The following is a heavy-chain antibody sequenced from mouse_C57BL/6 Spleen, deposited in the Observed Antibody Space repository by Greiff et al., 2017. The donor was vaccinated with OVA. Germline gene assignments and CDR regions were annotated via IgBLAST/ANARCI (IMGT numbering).Heavy chain of an antibody. CDR1: GFTFTDYY. V-gene: IGHV7-3*01. J-gene: IGHJ2*01. CDR3: ARTPLLLRNFDY. CDR2: IRNKANGYTT. D-gene: IGHD1-1*01. Sequence: EVQLVESGGGLVQPGGSLSLSCAASGFTFTDYYMSWVRPPPGKALEWLGFIRNKANGYTTEYSASVTGRFTISRDNSQSILYIQMNALRAEDSATYYCARTPLLLRNFDYWGQGTTLTVSS.